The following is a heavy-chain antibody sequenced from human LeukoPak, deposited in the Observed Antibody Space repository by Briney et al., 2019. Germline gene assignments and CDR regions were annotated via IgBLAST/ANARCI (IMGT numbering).Heavy chain of an antibody. D-gene: IGHD6-13*01. V-gene: IGHV4-39*01. CDR3: ARHWQFRSISRRPSWFEP. Sequence: PSESLSLTCTVSGGSISSSNYYWGWLRQPPGKGLEWIGCIYYSGSTSYNPSLQSRVTISVDTSKSQFSLNLSSVTAADTAVYYCARHWQFRSISRRPSWFEPWGQGTLVTVSS. CDR2: IYYSGST. J-gene: IGHJ5*02. CDR1: GGSISSSNYY.